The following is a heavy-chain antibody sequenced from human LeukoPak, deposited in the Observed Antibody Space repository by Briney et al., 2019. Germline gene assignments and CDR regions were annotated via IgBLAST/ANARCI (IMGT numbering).Heavy chain of an antibody. CDR1: GFTFSSYS. J-gene: IGHJ4*02. V-gene: IGHV3-48*01. CDR2: ISSSSSTI. CDR3: AKDRTLVRPVYYFDY. Sequence: GGSLRLSCVASGFTFSSYSMNWVRQAPGKGLEWVSYISSSSSTIYYGDSVKGRFTISRDNSKNTLYLQMNSLRAEDTAVYYCAKDRTLVRPVYYFDYWGQGTLVTVSS. D-gene: IGHD3-10*01.